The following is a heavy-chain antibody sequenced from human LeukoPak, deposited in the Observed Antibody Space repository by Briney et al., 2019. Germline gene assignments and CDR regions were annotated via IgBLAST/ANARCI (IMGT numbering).Heavy chain of an antibody. Sequence: GGSLRLSCAASGFIVSGNYMTWVRQAPGKGLEWVSLIHGGGSTYYADSVKGRFIISRDNSKNTLFLQMNSLRAEDTAVYYCARDLSGTTGEDYWGQGTLVTVSS. CDR2: IHGGGST. V-gene: IGHV3-53*01. CDR1: GFIVSGNY. J-gene: IGHJ4*02. CDR3: ARDLSGTTGEDY. D-gene: IGHD1-1*01.